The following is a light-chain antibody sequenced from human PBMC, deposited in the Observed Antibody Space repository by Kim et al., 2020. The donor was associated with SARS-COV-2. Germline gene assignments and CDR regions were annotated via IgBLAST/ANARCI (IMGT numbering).Light chain of an antibody. V-gene: IGLV3-1*01. Sequence: SYELTQPPSVSVSQGQTASITCSGDNLGDRYTCWYQQRPGQSPILVIYQDNKRPSGVPVRFAGSNSGNTATLTISGTQSMDEADYYCQAWDNYTMIFGGG. CDR3: QAWDNYTMI. CDR1: NLGDRY. CDR2: QDN. J-gene: IGLJ2*01.